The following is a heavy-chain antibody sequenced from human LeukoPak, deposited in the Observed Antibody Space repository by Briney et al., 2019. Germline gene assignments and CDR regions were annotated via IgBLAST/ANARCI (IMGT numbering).Heavy chain of an antibody. CDR3: ARSDGGGDLIDY. J-gene: IGHJ4*02. CDR1: GGSISSYY. CDR2: IYYSGST. D-gene: IGHD4-17*01. V-gene: IGHV4-59*01. Sequence: PSETLSLTCTVSGGSISSYYWSWIRQPPGKGLEWIGYIYYSGSTNYNPSLKSRVTISVDTSKNQFSLKLSSVTAADTAVYYCARSDGGGDLIDYWGQGTLVTVSS.